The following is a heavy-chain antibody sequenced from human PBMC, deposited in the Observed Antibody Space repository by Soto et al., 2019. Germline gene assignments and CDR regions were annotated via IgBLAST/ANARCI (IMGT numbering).Heavy chain of an antibody. CDR2: ISGSGTNR. Sequence: EVQLLESGGGWVQPGGSLRLSGAASGFTFSSYALTWVRQAPGKGLEWVSAISGSGTNRYYADSVKGRFTTSRDNSKNTLYLQMNSLRAEDTAVYYCAKDSVDYGDYRGLDYWGQGTLVTVSS. V-gene: IGHV3-23*01. D-gene: IGHD4-17*01. CDR3: AKDSVDYGDYRGLDY. CDR1: GFTFSSYA. J-gene: IGHJ4*02.